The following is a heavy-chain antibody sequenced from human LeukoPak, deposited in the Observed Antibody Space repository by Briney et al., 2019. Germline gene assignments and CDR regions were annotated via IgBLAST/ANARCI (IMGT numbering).Heavy chain of an antibody. D-gene: IGHD6-19*01. CDR3: ARSRLGPFDY. CDR2: IYYSGST. V-gene: IGHV4-39*07. J-gene: IGHJ4*02. CDR1: GGSISSSSYY. Sequence: SETLSPTCTVSGGSISSSSYYWGWIRQPPGKGLEWIGSIYYSGSTYYNPSLKSRVTISVDTSKNQFSLKLSSVTAADTAVYYCARSRLGPFDYWGQGTLVTVSS.